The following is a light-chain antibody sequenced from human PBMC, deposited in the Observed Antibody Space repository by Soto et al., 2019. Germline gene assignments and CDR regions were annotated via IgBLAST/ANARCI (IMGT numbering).Light chain of an antibody. CDR3: QQYGSSLFT. J-gene: IGKJ3*01. Sequence: EIVFTQSPATVSLSPGERATLSCGASQSVSTNYLAWYQQKPGQVRRLPIYGASNRATGVSARFSGGGSGTDFTLTITRLEPEDFAVYYCQQYGSSLFTFGPGTKVDIK. V-gene: IGKV3-20*01. CDR1: QSVSTNY. CDR2: GAS.